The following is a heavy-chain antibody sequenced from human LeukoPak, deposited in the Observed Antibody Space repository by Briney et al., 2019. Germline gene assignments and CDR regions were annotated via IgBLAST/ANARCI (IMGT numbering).Heavy chain of an antibody. D-gene: IGHD2-2*01. J-gene: IGHJ4*02. V-gene: IGHV3-7*01. CDR3: ARPRGCGSSRCNNFDY. Sequence: AGGSLRLSCSVSGFIFRDLSVSWVRQAPGKGLEWVAKMNEYGSEIFYVDSVKGRFTISRDNGKNSLYLQMNRLRAEDTAVYYCARPRGCGSSRCNNFDYWGQGTLVTVSS. CDR2: MNEYGSEI. CDR1: GFIFRDLS.